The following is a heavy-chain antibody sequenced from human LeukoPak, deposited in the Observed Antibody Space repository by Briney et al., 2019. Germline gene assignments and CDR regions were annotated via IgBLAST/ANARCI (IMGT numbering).Heavy chain of an antibody. Sequence: PSETLSLTCAVYGGSFSGYYWSWIRQPPGKGLEWIGEINHSGSTNYNPSLKSRVTISVDTSKNQFSLKLSSVTAADTAVYYCARGRYSNWYFDLWGRGTLVTVSS. D-gene: IGHD2-15*01. V-gene: IGHV4-34*01. CDR3: ARGRYSNWYFDL. CDR1: GGSFSGYY. CDR2: INHSGST. J-gene: IGHJ2*01.